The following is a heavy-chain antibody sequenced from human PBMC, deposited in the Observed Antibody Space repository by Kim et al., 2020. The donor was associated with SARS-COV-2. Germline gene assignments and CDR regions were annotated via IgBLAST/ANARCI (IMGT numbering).Heavy chain of an antibody. V-gene: IGHV4-59*01. CDR2: IYYSGST. CDR3: AREYYDILTGYSNGVGAF. Sequence: SETLSLTCTVSGGSISSYYWSWIRQPPGKGLEWIGYIYYSGSTNYNPSLKSRVTISVDTSKNQFSLKLSSVTAADTAVYYCAREYYDILTGYSNGVGAF. J-gene: IGHJ3*01. D-gene: IGHD3-9*01. CDR1: GGSISSYY.